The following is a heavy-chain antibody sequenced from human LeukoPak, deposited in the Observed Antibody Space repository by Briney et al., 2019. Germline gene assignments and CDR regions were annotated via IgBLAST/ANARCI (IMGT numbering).Heavy chain of an antibody. V-gene: IGHV1-69*04. CDR2: IIPILGIA. CDR3: ASMGYGYGTVPTDY. Sequence: SVKVSCKASGGTFSSYAISWVRQAPGQGLEWMGRIIPILGIANYAQKFQGRVTITADKSTSTAYMELSSLRSEDTAVYYCASMGYGYGTVPTDYWGQGTLVTVSS. D-gene: IGHD5-18*01. J-gene: IGHJ4*02. CDR1: GGTFSSYA.